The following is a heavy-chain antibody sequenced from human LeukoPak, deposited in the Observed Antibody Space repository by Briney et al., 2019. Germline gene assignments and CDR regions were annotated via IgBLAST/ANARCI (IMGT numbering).Heavy chain of an antibody. J-gene: IGHJ5*02. CDR1: GYTFTSYY. V-gene: IGHV1-46*01. CDR2: INPSGGST. CDR3: AREGYSGYDSNWFDP. Sequence: ASVKVSCKASGYTFTSYYMHWVRQAPGQGLEWMGIINPSGGSTSYAQEFQGRVTMTRDMSTSTVYMELSSLRSEDTAVYYCAREGYSGYDSNWFDPWGQGTLVTVSS. D-gene: IGHD5-12*01.